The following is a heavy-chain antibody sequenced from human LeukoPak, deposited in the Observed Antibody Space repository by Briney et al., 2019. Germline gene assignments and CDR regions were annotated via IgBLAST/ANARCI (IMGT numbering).Heavy chain of an antibody. V-gene: IGHV3-23*01. CDR2: ISSRGDST. CDR1: GFTFNNYA. D-gene: IGHD2-21*01. CDR3: AKDLGIVVAKGFDY. J-gene: IGHJ4*02. Sequence: GGSLRLSCAASGFTFNNYAMTWVRQAPGRGLEWVSTISSRGDSTYDADSVKGRFTISRDNSKNTLYLQMNSLRAEDTAVYYCAKDLGIVVAKGFDYWGQGTLVTVSS.